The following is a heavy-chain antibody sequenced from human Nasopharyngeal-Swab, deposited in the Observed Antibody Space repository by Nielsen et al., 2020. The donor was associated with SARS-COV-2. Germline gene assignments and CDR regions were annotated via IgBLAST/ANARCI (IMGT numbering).Heavy chain of an antibody. CDR2: ISSSSSYI. V-gene: IGHV3-21*01. D-gene: IGHD5-12*01. CDR1: GFTFSSYS. J-gene: IGHJ6*02. CDR3: AREFGYSGYDKRYYYYGMDV. Sequence: GGSLRLSCAASGFTFSSYSMNWVRQAPGKGLEWVSSISSSSSYIYYADSVKGRFTISRDNAKNSLYLQMNSLRAEDTAVYYCAREFGYSGYDKRYYYYGMDVWGQGTTVTVSS.